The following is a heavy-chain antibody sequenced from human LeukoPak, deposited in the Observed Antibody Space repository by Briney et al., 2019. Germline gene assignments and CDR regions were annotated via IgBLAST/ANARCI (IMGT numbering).Heavy chain of an antibody. CDR3: ARVRVGATKDY. CDR1: GFTFGDYY. J-gene: IGHJ4*02. V-gene: IGHV3-11*01. CDR2: ISNSGSTI. Sequence: GGSLRLSCAASGFTFGDYYMSWIRQAPGKGLEWVSYISNSGSTIFYADSVKGRFTISRDNGKNSLYLQMNSLRAEDTAVYYCARVRVGATKDYWGQGTLVTVSS. D-gene: IGHD1-26*01.